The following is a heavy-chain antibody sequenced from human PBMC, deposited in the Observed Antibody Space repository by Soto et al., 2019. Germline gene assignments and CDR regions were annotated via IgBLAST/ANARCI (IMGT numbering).Heavy chain of an antibody. V-gene: IGHV6-1*01. CDR2: TCYRSKWYY. J-gene: IGHJ4*01. D-gene: IGHD1-26*01. Sequence: QTLSLTCAITGDSVSSNSAGWSWVRQSPSRGLEWLGRTCYRSKWYYEYAVSVRGRITINPDTSKNQYSLQLNSVTPEDTAVYFCARGEQYSGRIFDYWGQGTLVTVSS. CDR1: GDSVSSNSAG. CDR3: ARGEQYSGRIFDY.